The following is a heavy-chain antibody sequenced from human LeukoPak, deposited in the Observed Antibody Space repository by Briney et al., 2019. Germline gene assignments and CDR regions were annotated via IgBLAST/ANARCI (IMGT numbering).Heavy chain of an antibody. Sequence: GGSLRLSCAASGFTVSSNYMSWVRQAPGKGLEWVSVIYSGGSTYYADSVKGRFTISRHNSKNTLYLQMNSLRAEDTAVYYCAKDIAQGYTFGSIEQDYWGQGTLVTVSS. D-gene: IGHD5-18*01. V-gene: IGHV3-53*01. CDR3: AKDIAQGYTFGSIEQDY. CDR1: GFTVSSNY. J-gene: IGHJ4*02. CDR2: IYSGGST.